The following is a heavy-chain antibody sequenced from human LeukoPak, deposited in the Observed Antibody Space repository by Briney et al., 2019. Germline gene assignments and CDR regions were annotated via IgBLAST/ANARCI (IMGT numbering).Heavy chain of an antibody. CDR1: GFTFSSYW. J-gene: IGHJ3*02. V-gene: IGHV3-74*01. CDR3: ARCSGGSCYSVFHAFDI. D-gene: IGHD2-15*01. Sequence: GGSLRLSCAASGFTFSSYWMHWVRQAPGKGLVWVSRINSDGSSTSYADSVKGRFTISRDNAKNTLYLQMNSLRAEDTALYHCARCSGGSCYSVFHAFDIWGQGTMVTVSS. CDR2: INSDGSST.